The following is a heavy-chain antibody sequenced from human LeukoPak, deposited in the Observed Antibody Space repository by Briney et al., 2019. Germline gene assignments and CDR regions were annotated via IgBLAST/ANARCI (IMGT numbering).Heavy chain of an antibody. CDR1: GGSISSYY. V-gene: IGHV4-4*07. D-gene: IGHD3-22*01. CDR3: ARDSLYYSDRAAFDI. CDR2: IYTSGSA. Sequence: SETLSLTCTVSGGSISSYYWSWIRQPAGKGLEWIGRIYTSGSANYNPSLKSRVTMSVDTSNNQFSLKLSSVTAADTALCYCARDSLYYSDRAAFDIWGQGTMVTVSS. J-gene: IGHJ3*02.